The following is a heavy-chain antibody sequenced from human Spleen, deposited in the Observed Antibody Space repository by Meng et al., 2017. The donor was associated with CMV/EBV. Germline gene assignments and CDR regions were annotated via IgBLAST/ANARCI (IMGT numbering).Heavy chain of an antibody. D-gene: IGHD6-6*01. J-gene: IGHJ3*02. CDR2: ISGSGGST. Sequence: GGSLRLSCAASGFTFSSYAMSWVRQAPGKGLEWVSAISGSGGSTYYADSVKGRFTISRDNSKNTLYLQMNSLRAEDTAVYYGAKGVAARPNAFDIWGQGTMVTVSS. CDR3: AKGVAARPNAFDI. CDR1: GFTFSSYA. V-gene: IGHV3-23*01.